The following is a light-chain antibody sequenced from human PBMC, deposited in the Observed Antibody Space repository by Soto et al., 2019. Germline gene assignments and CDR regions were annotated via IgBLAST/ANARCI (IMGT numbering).Light chain of an antibody. CDR3: QHYYSYPLT. J-gene: IGKJ1*01. CDR2: AAS. Sequence: AIRMTQSPSSFSASSGDRVTITCRASQGISSYLAWYQQKPGKAPKLLIYAASSLQSGVPSRFSGSGSGTDFTLTISSLQSEDFATYYCQHYYSYPLTYDQGTKVEIK. V-gene: IGKV1-8*01. CDR1: QGISSY.